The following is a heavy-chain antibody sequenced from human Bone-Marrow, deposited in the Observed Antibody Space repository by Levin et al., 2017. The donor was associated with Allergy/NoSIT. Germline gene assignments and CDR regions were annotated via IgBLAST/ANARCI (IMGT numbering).Heavy chain of an antibody. Sequence: NPSETLSLTCNVSGGSISISYYYWGWIRQPPGKGLEWIGNIYHSGSTNYNPSLKSRVTISVDTSKSQFSLKLTSVTAADTAVYYCARRHDDYGYNWFDSWGQGTLVTVSS. D-gene: IGHD4-17*01. CDR1: GGSISISYYY. CDR2: IYHSGST. V-gene: IGHV4-39*01. CDR3: ARRHDDYGYNWFDS. J-gene: IGHJ5*01.